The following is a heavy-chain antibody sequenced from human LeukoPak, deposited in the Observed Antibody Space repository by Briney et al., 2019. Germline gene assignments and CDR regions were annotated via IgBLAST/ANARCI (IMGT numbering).Heavy chain of an antibody. Sequence: ASVKVSCKVSGYNFPSYGVSWVRQAPGQGLEWMGWISGYNGNTNYEQKYQGRVTLTTDTSTSTAYMELRSLRSDDTAVYYCASGREGYNPSDYWGQGTLVTVSS. D-gene: IGHD5-24*01. CDR2: ISGYNGNT. CDR3: ASGREGYNPSDY. CDR1: GYNFPSYG. V-gene: IGHV1-18*01. J-gene: IGHJ4*02.